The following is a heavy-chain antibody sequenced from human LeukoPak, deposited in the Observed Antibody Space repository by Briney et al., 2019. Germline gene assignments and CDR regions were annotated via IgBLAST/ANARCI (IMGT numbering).Heavy chain of an antibody. CDR2: IYHSGST. J-gene: IGHJ4*02. V-gene: IGHV4-38-2*02. CDR1: TYSISSAYY. D-gene: IGHD2-2*01. Sequence: SETLSLTCSVSTYSISSAYYWGWIRQPPGKGLQWIGSIYHSGSTSYNPSLKSRVTISVDTSKNQFSVTLTSVTVADTAVYYCARGPHQHWPLGQFWGQGSLVTVSS. CDR3: ARGPHQHWPLGQF.